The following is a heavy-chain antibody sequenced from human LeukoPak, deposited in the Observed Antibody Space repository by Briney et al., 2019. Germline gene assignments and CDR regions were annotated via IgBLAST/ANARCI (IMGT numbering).Heavy chain of an antibody. CDR1: GGSISTYH. V-gene: IGHV4-4*07. D-gene: IGHD6-13*01. J-gene: IGHJ4*02. Sequence: SETLSLTCTVSGGSISTYHWSWIRQPAGKGLEWIGRAYISGSTNYNPSLKSRVTMSVDTSKNQFSLKLSSVTAADTAVYYCARVIAAAFDYWGQGTLVTVSS. CDR2: AYISGST. CDR3: ARVIAAAFDY.